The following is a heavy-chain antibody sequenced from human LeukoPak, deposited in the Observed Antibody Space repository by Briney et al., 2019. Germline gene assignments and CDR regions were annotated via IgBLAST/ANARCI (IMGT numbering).Heavy chain of an antibody. CDR2: INHSGST. V-gene: IGHV4-34*01. CDR1: GGSFSGYY. Sequence: SGTLSLTCAVYGGSFSGYYWSWIRQPPGKGLEWIGGINHSGSTNYNPSLKSRVTISVDTSKNQFSLKLSSVTAADTAVYYCASLWPYQLSAFDIWGQGTMVTVSS. J-gene: IGHJ3*02. CDR3: ASLWPYQLSAFDI. D-gene: IGHD2-2*01.